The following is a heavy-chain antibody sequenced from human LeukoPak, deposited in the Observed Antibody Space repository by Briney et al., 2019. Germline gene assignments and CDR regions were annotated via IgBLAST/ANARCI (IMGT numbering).Heavy chain of an antibody. J-gene: IGHJ4*02. V-gene: IGHV4-39*01. Sequence: PSQTLSLTCTVSGGSISSSSYYWGWIRQPPGKGLEWVGSIYYSGSTYYNPSLNSRVTISVDTSKNQFSPKLSSVTAADTAVYYCARRGSSGRDYWGQGTLVTVSS. CDR3: ARRGSSGRDY. CDR2: IYYSGST. D-gene: IGHD6-19*01. CDR1: GGSISSSSYY.